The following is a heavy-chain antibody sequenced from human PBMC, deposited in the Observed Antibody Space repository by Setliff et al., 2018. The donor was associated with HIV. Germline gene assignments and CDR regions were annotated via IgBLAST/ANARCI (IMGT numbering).Heavy chain of an antibody. D-gene: IGHD5-18*01. CDR1: GYSFTNYW. CDR2: IYPSDSYT. V-gene: IGHV5-51*01. Sequence: SGESLKISCKGSGYSFTNYWIGWVRQMPGKGLEWMGIIYPSDSYTKYSPSFQGQVTISADKSISTAYLQWSSLKASDTAMYYCARLDGYSYGSLGYYYYYYMDVWGKGTTVTVSS. J-gene: IGHJ6*03. CDR3: ARLDGYSYGSLGYYYYYYMDV.